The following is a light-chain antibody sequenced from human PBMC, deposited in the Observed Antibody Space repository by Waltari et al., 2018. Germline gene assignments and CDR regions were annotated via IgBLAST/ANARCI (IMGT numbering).Light chain of an antibody. J-gene: IGKJ2*01. V-gene: IGKV3-20*01. CDR1: QSVSSSY. CDR2: GAS. Sequence: GERATLSCRASQSVSSSYLAWYQQKPGQAPRLLIYGASSRATGIPDRFSGSGSGTDFTLTISRLEPEDFAVYYCQQYGSSPGYTFGQGTKLEIK. CDR3: QQYGSSPGYT.